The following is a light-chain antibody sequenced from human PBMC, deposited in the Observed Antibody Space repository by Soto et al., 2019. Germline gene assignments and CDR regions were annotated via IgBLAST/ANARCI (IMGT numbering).Light chain of an antibody. CDR2: EVF. J-gene: IGLJ2*01. Sequence: QSALTQPASVSGSPGQSITISCTGTNTDVGGYDRVSWYQHHPGKAPKMLIFEVFNRPSGISDRFSGSKSGNTASLTISGLQAEDEADYYCSSYTSSSTPVFGGGTKLTVL. V-gene: IGLV2-14*01. CDR3: SSYTSSSTPV. CDR1: NTDVGGYDR.